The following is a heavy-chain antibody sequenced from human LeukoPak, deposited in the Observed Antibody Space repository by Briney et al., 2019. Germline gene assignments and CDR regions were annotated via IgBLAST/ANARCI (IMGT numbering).Heavy chain of an antibody. D-gene: IGHD3-9*01. J-gene: IGHJ4*02. Sequence: SETLSLTCSVSVGSISGYYWSWIRLPPGKGLEGIGYIHASGSTHYNSSLKSRGTILLDTSKNQFSLEVISLTAADTAVYYCARRFFDQDFFDYWGQGTLVTVSS. CDR2: IHASGST. CDR1: VGSISGYY. V-gene: IGHV4-4*09. CDR3: ARRFFDQDFFDY.